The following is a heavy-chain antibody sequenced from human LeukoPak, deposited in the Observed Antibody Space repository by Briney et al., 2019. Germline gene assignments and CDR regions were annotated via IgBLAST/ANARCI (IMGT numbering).Heavy chain of an antibody. CDR1: GFTFSSYW. CDR3: ARPSLNTGSYFDY. D-gene: IGHD1-26*01. V-gene: IGHV3-7*01. CDR2: IKQDGSEI. Sequence: GGSLRLSCAASGFTFSSYWMSWVRQAPGKGLEWVANIKQDGSEIYYVDSVRGRFTISRDNAKNSLYLQMNSLRAEDTAVYYCARPSLNTGSYFDYWGQGILVSVSS. J-gene: IGHJ4*02.